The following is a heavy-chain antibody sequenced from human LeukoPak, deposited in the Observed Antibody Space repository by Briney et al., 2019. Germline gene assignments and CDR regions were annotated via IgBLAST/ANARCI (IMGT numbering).Heavy chain of an antibody. D-gene: IGHD3-10*01. CDR1: GSTFSTSS. V-gene: IGHV3-48*02. Sequence: GGSLRLSCAASGSTFSTSSMNWVRQAPGKGLEWVSYISGSSSTIYYADSVKGRFTISRDNAKNSLYLQMNSLRDEDTAVYYCARDYYGCFDYWGQGILVTVSS. J-gene: IGHJ4*02. CDR3: ARDYYGCFDY. CDR2: ISGSSSTI.